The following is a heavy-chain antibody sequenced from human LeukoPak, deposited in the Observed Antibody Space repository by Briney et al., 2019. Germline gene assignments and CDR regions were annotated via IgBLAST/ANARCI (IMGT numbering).Heavy chain of an antibody. CDR3: AGGPQYGGSCVD. CDR2: ISDSGTIT. D-gene: IGHD1-26*01. V-gene: IGHV3-48*03. Sequence: RGSLRLSCAASGVTFTNYEMAWVRQAPGMGLEWVSYISDSGTITKYVDAVKGRFTISRDNARNSVYLQMESLRVEDTALYYCAGGPQYGGSCVDWGQGTLVTVSS. CDR1: GVTFTNYE. J-gene: IGHJ4*02.